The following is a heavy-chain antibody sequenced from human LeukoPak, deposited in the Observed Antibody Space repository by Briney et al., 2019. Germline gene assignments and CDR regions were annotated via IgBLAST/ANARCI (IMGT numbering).Heavy chain of an antibody. V-gene: IGHV4-34*01. CDR1: GESFSGHY. D-gene: IGHD2-2*01. J-gene: IGHJ4*02. CDR2: ITHSGST. CDR3: ARGHIVVGPSALSRRLGVYYFDY. Sequence: PSDTLSLTCAVYGESFSGHYWSWIRQPPGKGLEWIGEITHSGSTNYNPSLKSRVSISVDTSKNQFSLKMRSVTAADTAVYYCARGHIVVGPSALSRRLGVYYFDYWGQGTLVSVSS.